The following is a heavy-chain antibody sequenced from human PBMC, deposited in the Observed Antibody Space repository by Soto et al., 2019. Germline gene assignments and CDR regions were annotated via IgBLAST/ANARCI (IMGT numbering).Heavy chain of an antibody. CDR2: IYYSGST. J-gene: IGHJ4*02. Sequence: SETLSLTCTVSGGSIDNYYGSWVRQPPGKGLEWIGYIYYSGSTNYNPSLKGRVTMSVDTSKNQFSLSLRSVTAADTAVYYCARGGWSLDSWGQGSLVTVSS. CDR1: GGSIDNYY. D-gene: IGHD3-3*01. CDR3: ARGGWSLDS. V-gene: IGHV4-59*01.